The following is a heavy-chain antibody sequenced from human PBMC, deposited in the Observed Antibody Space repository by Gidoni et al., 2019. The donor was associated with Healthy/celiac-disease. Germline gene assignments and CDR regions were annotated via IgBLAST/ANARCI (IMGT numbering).Heavy chain of an antibody. V-gene: IGHV4-34*01. CDR2: INHSGST. J-gene: IGHJ4*02. CDR3: ARVTAYDNLDY. D-gene: IGHD3-9*01. CDR1: GGSFSGYY. Sequence: QVQLQQWGAGLLKPSATLSLTCAVYGGSFSGYYWSWIRQPPGKGLEWIGEINHSGSTNYNPSLKSRVTISVDTSKNQFSLKLSSVTAADTAVYYCARVTAYDNLDYWGQGTLVTVSS.